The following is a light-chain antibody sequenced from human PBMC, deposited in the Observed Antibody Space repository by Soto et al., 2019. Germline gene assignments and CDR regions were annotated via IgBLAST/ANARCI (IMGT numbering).Light chain of an antibody. CDR3: QQYAKWPPQT. CDR2: GAS. V-gene: IGKV3-15*01. Sequence: EIVMTQSPATLSVSPGDTASLSCRASQTVIKNLAWYQQKPGQAPRLLIYGASTRATGVPARFSGSGSGTGFTLTISSLQSEDSAVYYCQQYAKWPPQTFGGGTKV. CDR1: QTVIKN. J-gene: IGKJ4*01.